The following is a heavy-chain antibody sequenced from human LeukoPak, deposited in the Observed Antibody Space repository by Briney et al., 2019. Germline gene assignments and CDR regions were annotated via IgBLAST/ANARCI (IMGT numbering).Heavy chain of an antibody. Sequence: GGSLRLSCAASGFTFSSYSMNWVRQAPGKGLEWVSYISSSSSTIYYADSVKGRFTISRDNAKNSLYLQMNSLRAEDTAVYYCARDSFPYYYDSSGYYYYGMDVWGQGTTVTVSS. CDR3: ARDSFPYYYDSSGYYYYGMDV. CDR2: ISSSSSTI. V-gene: IGHV3-48*01. CDR1: GFTFSSYS. J-gene: IGHJ6*02. D-gene: IGHD3-22*01.